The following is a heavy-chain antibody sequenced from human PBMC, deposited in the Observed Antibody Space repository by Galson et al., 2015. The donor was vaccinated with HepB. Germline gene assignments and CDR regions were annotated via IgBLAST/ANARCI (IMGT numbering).Heavy chain of an antibody. D-gene: IGHD3-9*01. V-gene: IGHV3-33*01. CDR2: IWYDGSNK. CDR3: ARDITGYDILTGYYPPAY. CDR1: GFTFSSYG. J-gene: IGHJ4*02. Sequence: SLRLSCAASGFTFSSYGMHWVRQAPGKGLEWVAVIWYDGSNKYYADSVKGRFTISRDNSKNTLYLQMNSLRAEDTAVYYCARDITGYDILTGYYPPAYWGQGTLVTVSS.